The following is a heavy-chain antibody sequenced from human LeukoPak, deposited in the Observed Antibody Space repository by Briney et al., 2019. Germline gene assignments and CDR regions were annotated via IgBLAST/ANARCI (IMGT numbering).Heavy chain of an antibody. Sequence: GGSLRLSCAASGFTFSDSYMNWIRQAPGKGLEWVSYISGSKTYTNYADSVKGRFTISRDNAKNSLYLQMNSLRVEDTAVYYCARGASYCSGGSCSDFWGQGTLVTVFS. V-gene: IGHV3-11*06. D-gene: IGHD2-15*01. J-gene: IGHJ4*02. CDR2: ISGSKTYT. CDR1: GFTFSDSY. CDR3: ARGASYCSGGSCSDF.